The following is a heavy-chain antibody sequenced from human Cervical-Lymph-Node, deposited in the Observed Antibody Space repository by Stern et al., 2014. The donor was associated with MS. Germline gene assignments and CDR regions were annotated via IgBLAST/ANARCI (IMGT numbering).Heavy chain of an antibody. CDR2: IDVAGNT. J-gene: IGHJ5*01. V-gene: IGHV3-66*01. D-gene: IGHD6-6*01. CDR1: GFSVTTAY. CDR3: ARELAARRLDS. Sequence: VQLVESGGTLVQPGGSLRLSCEVAGFSVTTAYMPWVRQAPGKGLEWVSLIDVAGNTHYSDSVKGRFSISRVTSKNALSLQMNSLRVEDTAVYYCARELAARRLDSWGQGTLVIVSS.